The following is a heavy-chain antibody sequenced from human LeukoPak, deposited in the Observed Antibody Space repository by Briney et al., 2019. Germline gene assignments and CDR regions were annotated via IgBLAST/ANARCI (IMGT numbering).Heavy chain of an antibody. V-gene: IGHV1-46*01. CDR3: VRDRGEDLRDYYYGMDV. CDR2: INPSGGGSA. D-gene: IGHD3-16*01. J-gene: IGHJ6*02. Sequence: ASVKVSCKASGYTFTSYYNHWVRQAPGQGLERMGIINPSGGGSATYAQKFQGRVTITSDTSTSTVYMELSSLRSEDTAVYYCVRDRGEDLRDYYYGMDVWGQGTTVIVSS. CDR1: GYTFTSYY.